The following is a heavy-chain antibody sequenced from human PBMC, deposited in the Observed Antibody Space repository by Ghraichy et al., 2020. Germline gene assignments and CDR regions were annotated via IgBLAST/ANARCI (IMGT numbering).Heavy chain of an antibody. V-gene: IGHV3-23*01. J-gene: IGHJ4*02. CDR3: AKTGTVGYGISTSCRDFDN. Sequence: GESLNISCAASGFTFSSYAMSWVHRAPGRGLEWVSALSGSGGSTYYADSVKRRFTISRDNSKHTLFLHMNSLRAEDTAVYYCAKTGTVGYGISTSCRDFDNWGQGTRVTVSS. CDR2: LSGSGGST. CDR1: GFTFSSYA. D-gene: IGHD2-2*01.